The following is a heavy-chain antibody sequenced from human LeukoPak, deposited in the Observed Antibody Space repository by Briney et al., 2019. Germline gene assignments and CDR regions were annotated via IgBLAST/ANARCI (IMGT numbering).Heavy chain of an antibody. CDR3: VRSGSCGMDV. Sequence: ASVKVSCKASGYTFTTYDINWVRQAPGQGLEWMGWINSYNANTNYAQKLQRRLTMPTHKSTSTAYKELRSLRSDDTAVYYCVRSGSCGMDVWGQGTTVTVS. D-gene: IGHD6-25*01. CDR2: INSYNANT. V-gene: IGHV1-18*01. CDR1: GYTFTTYD. J-gene: IGHJ6*02.